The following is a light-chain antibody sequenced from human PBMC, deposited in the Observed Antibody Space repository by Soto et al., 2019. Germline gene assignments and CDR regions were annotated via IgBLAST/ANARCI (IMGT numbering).Light chain of an antibody. CDR2: ESS. J-gene: IGLJ1*01. V-gene: IGLV2-23*01. CDR3: CSYAGSYTFYV. CDR1: SSDIGGYNY. Sequence: QSALTQPASVSGSPGQSITISCTGTSSDIGGYNYVSWYQQYPGKAPKLMIFESSKRPSGVSNRFSASKSGNTASLTISGLQAEDEADYYCCSYAGSYTFYVFGTGTKLTVL.